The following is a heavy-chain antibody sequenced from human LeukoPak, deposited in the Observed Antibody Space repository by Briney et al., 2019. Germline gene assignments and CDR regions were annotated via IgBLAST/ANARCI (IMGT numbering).Heavy chain of an antibody. D-gene: IGHD1-26*01. V-gene: IGHV3-74*01. CDR3: VRERIYYSDLAYKERENFDP. Sequence: PGGSLRLSCEGSGFTFSLYWMHWVRQGPGKGLMWVSRLNGDGTTADYADSVKGRFTMSRDNAKRKVFLEMRSLTAEDTAIYFCVRERIYYSDLAYKERENFDPWGRGTLVTVSS. CDR2: LNGDGTTA. J-gene: IGHJ5*02. CDR1: GFTFSLYW.